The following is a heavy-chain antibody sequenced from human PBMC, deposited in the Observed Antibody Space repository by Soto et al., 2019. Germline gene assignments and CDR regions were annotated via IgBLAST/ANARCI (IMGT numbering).Heavy chain of an antibody. J-gene: IGHJ4*02. CDR3: ARDPYSSSWYFSY. Sequence: ASVKVSCKASGGTFSSYASSWVRQAPGQGLEWMGGIIPIFGTANYAQKFQGRVTITADESTSTAYMELSSLRSEDTAVYYCARDPYSSSWYFSYWGQGTLVTVSS. CDR2: IIPIFGTA. D-gene: IGHD6-13*01. V-gene: IGHV1-69*13. CDR1: GGTFSSYA.